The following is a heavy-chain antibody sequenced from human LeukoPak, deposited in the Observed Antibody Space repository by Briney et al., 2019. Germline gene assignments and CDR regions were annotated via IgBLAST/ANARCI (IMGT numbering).Heavy chain of an antibody. CDR3: ARFAAGGSYYYYMDV. Sequence: GGSLRLSCAASGFTFSSYSLNWVRQAPGKGLEWVSSVSTGSNYIYYADSVKGRFTISRDNAKNSLYLQMNSLRADDTAVYYCARFAAGGSYYYYMDVWGKGTTVTVSS. CDR1: GFTFSSYS. D-gene: IGHD6-25*01. V-gene: IGHV3-21*01. CDR2: VSTGSNYI. J-gene: IGHJ6*03.